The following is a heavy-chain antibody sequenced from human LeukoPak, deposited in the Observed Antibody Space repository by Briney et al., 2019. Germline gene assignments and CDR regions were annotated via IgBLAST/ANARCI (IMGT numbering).Heavy chain of an antibody. Sequence: GGSLRLPCAASGFTFSDYYMSWIRQAPGKGLEWVSYISSSSSYTNYADSVKGRFTISRDNAKNSLYLHMKSLRAEDTAVYYCERDRVCSGGSCSSGFDYWGQGTLVTVSS. V-gene: IGHV3-11*06. J-gene: IGHJ4*02. CDR3: ERDRVCSGGSCSSGFDY. CDR1: GFTFSDYY. CDR2: ISSSSSYT. D-gene: IGHD2-15*01.